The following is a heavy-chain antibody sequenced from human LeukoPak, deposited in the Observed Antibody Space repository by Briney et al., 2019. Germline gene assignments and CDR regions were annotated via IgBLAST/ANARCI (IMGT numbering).Heavy chain of an antibody. D-gene: IGHD3-3*01. Sequence: GGSLRLSCAASGFTFSSYSMNWVRQAPGKGLEWVSSISSSSSYIYYADSVKGRFTISRDNAKNSLYLQVNSLRAEDTAVYYCARDDFWRGYYCDYWGQGTLVTVSS. V-gene: IGHV3-21*01. CDR1: GFTFSSYS. CDR3: ARDDFWRGYYCDY. J-gene: IGHJ4*02. CDR2: ISSSSSYI.